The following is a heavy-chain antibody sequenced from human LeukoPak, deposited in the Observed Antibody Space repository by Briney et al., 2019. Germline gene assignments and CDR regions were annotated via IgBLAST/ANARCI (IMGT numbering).Heavy chain of an antibody. D-gene: IGHD3-9*01. J-gene: IGHJ4*02. V-gene: IGHV4-34*01. CDR2: INHSGST. Sequence: SETLSLTCAVYGGSFSGYYWSWIRQPPGKGLEWIGEINHSGSTNYNPSLKSRVTISVDTSKNQFSLKLSSVTAADTAVYYCARLVDPISDYWAREPWSPSPQ. CDR1: GGSFSGYY. CDR3: ARLVDPISDY.